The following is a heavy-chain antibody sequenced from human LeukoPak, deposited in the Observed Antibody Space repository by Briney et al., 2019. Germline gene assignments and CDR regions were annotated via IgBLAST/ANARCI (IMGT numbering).Heavy chain of an antibody. V-gene: IGHV3-74*01. J-gene: IGHJ4*02. CDR3: ATGGSDSSGYYASILFDY. D-gene: IGHD3-22*01. CDR1: GFTFSSYW. Sequence: TGGSLRLSCAASGFTFSSYWMHWVRQAPGKGLVWVSRINSDGSNTNYADSVKGRFTISRDHAKNTLYLQMNSLRAEDTAVYYCATGGSDSSGYYASILFDYWGQGTLVTVSS. CDR2: INSDGSNT.